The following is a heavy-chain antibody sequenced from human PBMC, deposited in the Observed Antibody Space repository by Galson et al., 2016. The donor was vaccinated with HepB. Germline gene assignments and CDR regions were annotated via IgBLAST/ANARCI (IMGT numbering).Heavy chain of an antibody. CDR1: GFSFSGSP. CDR2: INVYDEDT. V-gene: IGHV3-23*01. CDR3: AKDPAFTDAFDI. J-gene: IGHJ3*02. Sequence: SLRLSCAASGFSFSGSPMSWVRQGPGKGLEWVSTINVYDEDTHYADSVKGLFTISRDNSKSTLHLQMSNLRAEDTALYYCAKDPAFTDAFDIWGPGTMVTVSS.